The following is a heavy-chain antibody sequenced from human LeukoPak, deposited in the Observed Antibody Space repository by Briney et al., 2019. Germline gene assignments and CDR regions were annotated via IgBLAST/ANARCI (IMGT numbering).Heavy chain of an antibody. CDR1: GGSISSYY. CDR3: ARGRYYYDSTGYQSNWFDP. Sequence: SETLSLTCTVSGGSISSYYWSWIRQPPGKGLEWIVYIYYSGSTNYNPSLKSRVTISVDTSKNQFSLKLSSVTAADTAVYYCARGRYYYDSTGYQSNWFDPWGQGTLVTVSS. V-gene: IGHV4-59*01. CDR2: IYYSGST. J-gene: IGHJ5*02. D-gene: IGHD3-22*01.